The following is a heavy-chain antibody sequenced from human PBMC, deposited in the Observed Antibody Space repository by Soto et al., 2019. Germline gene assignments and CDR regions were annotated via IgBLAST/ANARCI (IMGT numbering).Heavy chain of an antibody. V-gene: IGHV4-4*02. CDR3: ASAGDQNSDYFDY. CDR1: NGSISSSNW. D-gene: IGHD3-16*01. Sequence: QVQLQESGPGLVKPSGTLSLTCAVSNGSISSSNWWSWVRQLPGEGLEWIGAIYRSGSTNYHSSPKSRVTISVDKSKNQFSLKLSSVTAADTAVYYCASAGDQNSDYFDYWGQGTLVTVSS. J-gene: IGHJ4*02. CDR2: IYRSGST.